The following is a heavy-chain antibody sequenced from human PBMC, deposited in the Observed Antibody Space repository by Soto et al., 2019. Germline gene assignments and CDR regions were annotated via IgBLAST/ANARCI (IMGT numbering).Heavy chain of an antibody. CDR1: GFTFSSYG. CDR2: IWYDGSNK. Sequence: GGSLRLSCAASGFTFSSYGMHWVRQAPGKGLEWVAVIWYDGSNKYYADSVKGRFTISRDNSKNTLYLQMNSLRAEDTAVYYCARDEAVEYYDYVWGSHWGQGTLVTVSS. CDR3: ARDEAVEYYDYVWGSH. D-gene: IGHD3-16*01. J-gene: IGHJ4*02. V-gene: IGHV3-33*01.